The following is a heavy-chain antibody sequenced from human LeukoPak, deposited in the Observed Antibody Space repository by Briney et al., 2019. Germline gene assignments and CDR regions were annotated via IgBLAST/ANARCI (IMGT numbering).Heavy chain of an antibody. D-gene: IGHD4-17*01. Sequence: PGGSLRLSCAASGFIFSNYWMSWVRQAPGKGLEWVASIKQDGSEKFYVDSVKGRFTISRDNAKDSLYLQVNSLRADDTAVYYCARVGHGRYYYYGMDVWGQGTTVTVSS. V-gene: IGHV3-7*01. J-gene: IGHJ6*02. CDR2: IKQDGSEK. CDR3: ARVGHGRYYYYGMDV. CDR1: GFIFSNYW.